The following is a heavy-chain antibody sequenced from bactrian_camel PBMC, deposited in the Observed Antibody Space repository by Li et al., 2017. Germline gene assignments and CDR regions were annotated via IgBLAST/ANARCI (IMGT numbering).Heavy chain of an antibody. CDR1: GFTFSTFG. J-gene: IGHJ6*01. D-gene: IGHD6*01. Sequence: VQLVESGGGLVQPGGSLRLSCAASGFTFSTFGMSWVRQAPGKGLEWVSVIDKDGDSTYYADFVKGRFTISQDNAENTVYLQMNSLKPEDTAVYYCAADMGGAATAGTSNCPRTDFGYWGQGTQVTVS. V-gene: IGHV3S40*01. CDR2: IDKDGDST. CDR3: AADMGGAATAGTSNCPRTDFGY.